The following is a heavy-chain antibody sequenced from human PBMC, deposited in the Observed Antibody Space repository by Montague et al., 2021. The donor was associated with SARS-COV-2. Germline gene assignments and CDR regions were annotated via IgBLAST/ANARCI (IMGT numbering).Heavy chain of an antibody. CDR1: GGSIRSDGFY. J-gene: IGHJ6*02. CDR3: ARSAFRYFDRPGMDV. V-gene: IGHV4-61*02. CDR2: IDASGTT. Sequence: TLSLTCTVSGGSIRSDGFYWNWIRQPAGKGLEWIGRIDASGTTNYKPSLKRRVIISLDRSKNQFYLKLSSVIAADTAVYYCARSAFRYFDRPGMDVWGQGTTVTVSS. D-gene: IGHD3-9*01.